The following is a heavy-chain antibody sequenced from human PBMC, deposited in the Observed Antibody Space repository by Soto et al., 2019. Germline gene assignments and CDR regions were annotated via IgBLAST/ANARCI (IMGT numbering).Heavy chain of an antibody. CDR1: GDTFNFYT. V-gene: IGHV1-69*02. CDR3: ATSFGSGSRAFDY. J-gene: IGHJ4*02. D-gene: IGHD3-10*01. Sequence: QVQLVQSGAEVKTRGSSVKVSCKASGDTFNFYTINWVRQAPGLGLEWMGRFNPILSFSNSALKFQGRVTLTADKSTSTAYMVLSSLRSEDTAVYYCATSFGSGSRAFDYWGQGALVTVSS. CDR2: FNPILSFS.